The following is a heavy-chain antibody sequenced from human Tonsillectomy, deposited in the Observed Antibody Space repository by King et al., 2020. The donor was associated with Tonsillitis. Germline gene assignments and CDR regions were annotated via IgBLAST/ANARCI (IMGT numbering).Heavy chain of an antibody. CDR3: TRGEDFWSGHIDY. V-gene: IGHV3-49*03. CDR2: IRSKAYRGTT. Sequence: QLVQSGGGLVQPGRSLRLSCTASGFTFGDYAMSWFRQAPGKGLEWVGFIRSKAYRGTTEYAASVKGRFTISRDDSKSIAYLQMNSLKTEDTAVYYCTRGEDFWSGHIDYWGQGTLVTVSS. CDR1: GFTFGDYA. D-gene: IGHD3-3*01. J-gene: IGHJ4*02.